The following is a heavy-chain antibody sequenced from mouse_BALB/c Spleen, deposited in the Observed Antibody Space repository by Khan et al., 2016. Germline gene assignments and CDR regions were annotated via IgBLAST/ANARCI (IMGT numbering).Heavy chain of an antibody. Sequence: QVQLQQSGAELVRPGSSVKISCKASGYAFSSYWMNWVKQRPGQGLEWIGQIYPGDGDTNYHGKFKGKATLTADKSSSPAYMQLSSLTADDSAVYFCARSGGGPAYWGQGTLVTVSA. CDR1: GYAFSSYW. CDR3: ARSGGGPAY. J-gene: IGHJ3*01. V-gene: IGHV1-80*01. CDR2: IYPGDGDT.